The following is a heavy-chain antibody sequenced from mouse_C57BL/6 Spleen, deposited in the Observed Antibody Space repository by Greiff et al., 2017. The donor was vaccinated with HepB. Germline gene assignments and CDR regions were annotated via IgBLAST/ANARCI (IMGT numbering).Heavy chain of an antibody. V-gene: IGHV3-6*01. J-gene: IGHJ3*01. D-gene: IGHD2-4*01. Sequence: EVQLVESGPGLVKPSQSLSLTCSVTGYSITSGYYWNWIRQFPGNKLEWMGYISYDGSNNYNPSLKNRISITRDTSKNQFFLKLNSVTTEHTATYYCARGHDYDWFAYWGQGTLVTVSA. CDR3: ARGHDYDWFAY. CDR2: ISYDGSN. CDR1: GYSITSGYY.